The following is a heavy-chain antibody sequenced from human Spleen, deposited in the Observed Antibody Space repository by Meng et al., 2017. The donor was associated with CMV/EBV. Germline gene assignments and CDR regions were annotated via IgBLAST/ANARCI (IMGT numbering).Heavy chain of an antibody. CDR3: ARDRFRGLVPGRQYVDGMDV. D-gene: IGHD6-6*01. CDR2: IHPHRGDT. Sequence: ASVKVSCKASGYTFTGYYLHWVRQAPGQGLEWMGWIHPHRGDTNYAQQFQGRVTVTRDTSTTTVYMEVRSLRSEDTAVYYCARDRFRGLVPGRQYVDGMDVWSQGTAVTVSS. CDR1: GYTFTGYY. J-gene: IGHJ6*02. V-gene: IGHV1-2*02.